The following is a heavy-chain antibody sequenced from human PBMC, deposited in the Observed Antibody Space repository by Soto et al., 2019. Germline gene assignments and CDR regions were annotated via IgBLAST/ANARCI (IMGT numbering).Heavy chain of an antibody. CDR3: AASSGYYSYDF. J-gene: IGHJ4*02. CDR2: ISAYNGNT. D-gene: IGHD3-22*01. V-gene: IGHV1-18*01. Sequence: ASVKVSCKASGYTFTSYGISWVRQAPGQGLEWMGWISAYNGNTNYAQRLQGRVTMTTDTSTSTAYMELRSLRSEDTAVYYCAASSGYYSYDFWGQGTLVTVSS. CDR1: GYTFTSYG.